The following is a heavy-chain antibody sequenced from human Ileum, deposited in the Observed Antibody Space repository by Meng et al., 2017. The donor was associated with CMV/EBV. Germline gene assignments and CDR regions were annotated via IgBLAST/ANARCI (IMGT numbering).Heavy chain of an antibody. Sequence: AASGFNFSDNGMHWVRQAPGKGLEWVAVIWDDGNTKYYTDSVEGRFTISRDNSKNTLYLQINSLRAEDTALYFCAKDLFRSTYYFDYWGRGTLVTVSS. J-gene: IGHJ4*02. D-gene: IGHD2-21*01. CDR3: AKDLFRSTYYFDY. CDR2: IWDDGNTK. V-gene: IGHV3-33*06. CDR1: GFNFSDNG.